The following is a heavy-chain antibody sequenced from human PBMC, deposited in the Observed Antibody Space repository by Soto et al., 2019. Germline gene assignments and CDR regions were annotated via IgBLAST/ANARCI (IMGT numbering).Heavy chain of an antibody. Sequence: GGSLRLSCAASGFTFSSYAMSWVRQAPGKGLEWVSTISDSGNSTYSADSVKGRFTISRDNSKKMLYLQMHSLRAEDTAVYYCARDRYGDPLWGQEDFDYWGPGTLV. CDR3: ARDRYGDPLWGQEDFDY. D-gene: IGHD4-17*01. V-gene: IGHV3-23*01. J-gene: IGHJ4*02. CDR1: GFTFSSYA. CDR2: ISDSGNST.